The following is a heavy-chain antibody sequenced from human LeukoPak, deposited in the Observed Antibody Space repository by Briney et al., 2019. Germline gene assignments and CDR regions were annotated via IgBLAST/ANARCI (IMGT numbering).Heavy chain of an antibody. CDR1: GFTLSDYY. V-gene: IGHV3-11*04. CDR2: ISSSGSTI. D-gene: IGHD3-10*01. Sequence: PGGSLRLSCAASGFTLSDYYMSWIRQAPGKGLEWISYISSSGSTIYYADSVKGRFTISRDNAKNSLYLQMNSLRVEDTALYYCARDHDGSGHGYFDPWGRGTLVTVSS. J-gene: IGHJ2*01. CDR3: ARDHDGSGHGYFDP.